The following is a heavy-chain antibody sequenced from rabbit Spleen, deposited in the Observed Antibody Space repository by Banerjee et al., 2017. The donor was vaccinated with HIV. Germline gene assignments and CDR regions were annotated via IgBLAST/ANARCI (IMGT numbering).Heavy chain of an antibody. CDR1: GIDFTNYY. Sequence: QLEESGGGQVQPGESLKLSCKASGIDFTNYYISWVRQAPGKGLEWIGIIYAAKGSTDYASWVNGRFTISSDNAQSTVDLKMTSLTAADTATYFCARAIVPWLGLTRLDLWGQGTLV. CDR2: IYAAKGST. V-gene: IGHV1S7*01. CDR3: ARAIVPWLGLTRLDL. J-gene: IGHJ3*01. D-gene: IGHD4-1*01.